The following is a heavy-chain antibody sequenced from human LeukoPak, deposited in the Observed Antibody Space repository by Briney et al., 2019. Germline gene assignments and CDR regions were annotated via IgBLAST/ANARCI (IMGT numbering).Heavy chain of an antibody. CDR3: ARGDSGSYLPPFDY. V-gene: IGHV1-2*04. D-gene: IGHD1-26*01. CDR2: INPNSGGT. J-gene: IGHJ4*02. Sequence: ASVKVSCKASGYTFTGYYMHWVRQAPGQGLEWMGWINPNSGGTNYAQKLQGWVTMTRDTSISTAYMELSRLRSDDTAVYYCARGDSGSYLPPFDYWGQGTLVTVSS. CDR1: GYTFTGYY.